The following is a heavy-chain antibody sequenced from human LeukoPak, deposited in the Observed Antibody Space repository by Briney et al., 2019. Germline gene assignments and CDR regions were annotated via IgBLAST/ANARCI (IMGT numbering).Heavy chain of an antibody. J-gene: IGHJ4*02. Sequence: GSLRLSCAASGFTFSNAWMSWVRQAPGKGLEWVGRIKSKTDGGTTDYAAPVKGRFTISRDDSKNTLYLQMNSLKTEDTAVYYCTTEVLRGYITWYHPPIFDYWGQGTLVTVSS. D-gene: IGHD5-18*01. CDR2: IKSKTDGGTT. V-gene: IGHV3-15*01. CDR3: TTEVLRGYITWYHPPIFDY. CDR1: GFTFSNAW.